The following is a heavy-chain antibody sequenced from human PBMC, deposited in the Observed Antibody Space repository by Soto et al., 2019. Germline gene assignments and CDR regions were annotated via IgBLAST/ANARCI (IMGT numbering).Heavy chain of an antibody. V-gene: IGHV3-23*01. J-gene: IGHJ4*02. D-gene: IGHD3-22*01. Sequence: GGSLRLSCAASGFSFRNYAMNWVRQAPGKGLEWVSGISVSGGSTYYADSVKGRFTVSRDNSKNTVFLQMNSLRAEDTAVYFCAKGMYYYDSSGYRLFDYWGQGTLVTVSS. CDR1: GFSFRNYA. CDR2: ISVSGGST. CDR3: AKGMYYYDSSGYRLFDY.